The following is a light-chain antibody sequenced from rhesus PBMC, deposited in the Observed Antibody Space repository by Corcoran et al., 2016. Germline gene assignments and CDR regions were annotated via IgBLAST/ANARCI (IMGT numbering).Light chain of an antibody. Sequence: DIQMTQSPSSLSASVGDRVTITCRSSENVNNYSNWYQQKPRKAPKLLIYKESILQSGVPSRFSGNGSWTGYTFTIRRLQPEDVANYYCRHGYGTPFTFGPGTKLDIK. V-gene: IGKV1-74*01. CDR3: RHGYGTPFT. J-gene: IGKJ3*01. CDR2: KES. CDR1: ENVNNY.